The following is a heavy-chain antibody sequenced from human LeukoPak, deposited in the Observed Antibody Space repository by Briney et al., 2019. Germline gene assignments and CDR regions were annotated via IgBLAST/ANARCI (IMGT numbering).Heavy chain of an antibody. V-gene: IGHV4-31*03. J-gene: IGHJ5*02. Sequence: SQTLSLTCTVSGGSISSGAYCWPWIRQHPGKGLQWIEYIFYSGNTYYNPSLKSRVTITVDTSKTQFSLTLSSVTAADTAVYYCARARDCSGGTCYQFNWFDPWGQGTLVTVSS. CDR1: GGSISSGAYC. CDR2: IFYSGNT. CDR3: ARARDCSGGTCYQFNWFDP. D-gene: IGHD2-15*01.